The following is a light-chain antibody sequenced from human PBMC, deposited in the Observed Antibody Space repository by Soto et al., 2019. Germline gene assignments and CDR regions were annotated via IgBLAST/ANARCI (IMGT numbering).Light chain of an antibody. CDR3: QSYDSSLSGWV. V-gene: IGLV1-40*01. CDR1: SYNIGAGYD. CDR2: GNS. Sequence: QPVLTQPPSVSGAPGQRVTISCTGSSYNIGAGYDVHWYQQLPGTAPKLLIYGNSNRPSGVPDRFSGSKSGTSASLAITGLQAEDEADYYCQSYDSSLSGWVFGTGTKVTVL. J-gene: IGLJ1*01.